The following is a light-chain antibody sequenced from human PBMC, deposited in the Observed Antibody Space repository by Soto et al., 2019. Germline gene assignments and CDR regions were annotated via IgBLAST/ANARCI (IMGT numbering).Light chain of an antibody. CDR2: GAS. CDR1: QGVSSN. J-gene: IGKJ4*01. CDR3: QQYNNWPLT. V-gene: IGKV3-15*01. Sequence: EIVMTQSPANLSVSPGERGTLSCRASQGVSSNLAWYQQKPGQAPRLLIYGASTRATGMPARFSGSGSGTEFTLPFSSLQSEDSAVYYCQQYNNWPLTFGGGTKVEIK.